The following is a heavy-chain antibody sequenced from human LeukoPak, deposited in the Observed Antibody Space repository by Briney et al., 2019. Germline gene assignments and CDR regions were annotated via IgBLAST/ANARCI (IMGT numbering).Heavy chain of an antibody. CDR3: ASLRLLSGSYWEWFDP. D-gene: IGHD1-26*01. CDR2: ISAYNGNT. Sequence: ASVKVSCKASRYTFTSYGITSVRPPPGQGLEWMGWISAYNGNTNYAQKLQGRVTMTTDTSTSTAYMELRSLRSDDTAVYYCASLRLLSGSYWEWFDPWGQGTLVTVSS. V-gene: IGHV1-18*01. J-gene: IGHJ5*02. CDR1: RYTFTSYG.